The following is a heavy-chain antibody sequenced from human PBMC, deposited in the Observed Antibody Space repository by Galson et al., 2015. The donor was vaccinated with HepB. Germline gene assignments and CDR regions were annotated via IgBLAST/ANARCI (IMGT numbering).Heavy chain of an antibody. J-gene: IGHJ4*01. V-gene: IGHV1-18*01. CDR2: ISAYNGNT. Sequence: SVKVSCKASGYTFTSYGISWVRQAPGQGLEWMGWISAYNGNTNYAQKLQGRVTMTTDTSTSTAYMELRSLRSDDTAVYYCARLLDDIAATKRSEDFDHWVHGTLVTPSS. CDR3: ARLLDDIAATKRSEDFDH. D-gene: IGHD5-12*01. CDR1: GYTFTSYG.